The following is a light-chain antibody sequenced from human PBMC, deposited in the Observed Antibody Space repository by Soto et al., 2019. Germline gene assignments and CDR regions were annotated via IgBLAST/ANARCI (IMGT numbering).Light chain of an antibody. CDR2: EVS. V-gene: IGLV2-14*01. CDR1: SSDVGGYKY. CDR3: SSSTSSSTLI. Sequence: QSALTQPASVSGSPGQSIPISCTGTSSDVGGYKYVSWYQQHPGKAPKLIIYEVSFRPSGISNRFSGSKSGNTASLTISGLQAEDEADYYCSSSTSSSTLIFGGGTKLTVL. J-gene: IGLJ2*01.